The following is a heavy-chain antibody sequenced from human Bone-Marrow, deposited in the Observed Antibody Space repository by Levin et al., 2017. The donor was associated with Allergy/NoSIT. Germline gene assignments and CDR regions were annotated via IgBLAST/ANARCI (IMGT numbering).Heavy chain of an antibody. J-gene: IGHJ4*02. V-gene: IGHV3-15*01. Sequence: GGSLRLSCEASGFTFRNAWMSWVRQAPGKGLEWVGRIKSSTDGGTADYAAPVRGRFTISRDDSQNTLYLQMSSLKTEDTALYYCTIDNPLFGDFRAGSDYWGQGLLVTVSS. CDR3: TIDNPLFGDFRAGSDY. D-gene: IGHD4-17*01. CDR2: IKSSTDGGTA. CDR1: GFTFRNAW.